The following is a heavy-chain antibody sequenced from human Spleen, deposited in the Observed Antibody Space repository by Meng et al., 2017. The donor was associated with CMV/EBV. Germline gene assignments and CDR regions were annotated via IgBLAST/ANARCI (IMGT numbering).Heavy chain of an antibody. Sequence: SETLSLTCTVSGGSISSYYWSWIRQPPGKGLEWIGSIHYSGTTFQKPSLKGRVTISADTSKNQFSLRLTSVTAADTAVYYCATLDSSGAFFDYWGQGTLVTVSS. J-gene: IGHJ4*02. V-gene: IGHV4-59*05. D-gene: IGHD3-22*01. CDR2: IHYSGTT. CDR3: ATLDSSGAFFDY. CDR1: GGSISSYY.